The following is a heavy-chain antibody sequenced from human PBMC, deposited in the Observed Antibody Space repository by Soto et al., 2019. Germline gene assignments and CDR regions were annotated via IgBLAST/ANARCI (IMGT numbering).Heavy chain of an antibody. Sequence: PGGSLRLSCPAAGFTFSCCAMSWVRQAPRKGLEWVSAISGSGGSTYYADSVKGRFTISRDNSKNTLYLQMNSLRAEDTAVYYCAKDVYYGSGSYSSGMDVWGQGTTVTVSS. V-gene: IGHV3-23*01. D-gene: IGHD3-10*01. J-gene: IGHJ6*02. CDR3: AKDVYYGSGSYSSGMDV. CDR1: GFTFSCCA. CDR2: ISGSGGST.